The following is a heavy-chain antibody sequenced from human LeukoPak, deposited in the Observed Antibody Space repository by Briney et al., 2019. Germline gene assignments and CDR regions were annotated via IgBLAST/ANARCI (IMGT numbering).Heavy chain of an antibody. D-gene: IGHD3-22*01. V-gene: IGHV4-61*02. CDR2: IYTSGST. CDR3: ASHPKYYYDSSGYGDY. CDR1: GGSISSGSYY. J-gene: IGHJ4*02. Sequence: SQTLSLTCTVSGGSISSGSYYWRWIRQPAGKGLEWIGRIYTSGSTNYNPSLKSRVTISVDTSKNQFSLKLSSVTAAGTAVYYCASHPKYYYDSSGYGDYWGQGTLVTVSS.